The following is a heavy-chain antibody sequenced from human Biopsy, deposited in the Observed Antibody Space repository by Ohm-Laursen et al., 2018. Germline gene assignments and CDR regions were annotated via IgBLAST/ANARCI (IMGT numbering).Heavy chain of an antibody. CDR2: NIPILGTG. Sequence: GSSVKVSCKIPGGTFSNYGVNWVRQAPGQGLEWLGGNIPILGTGNYAQKFQDRVTVAADTSTSTATMELRSLRSDDTAVYYGATKLTGYFHHWGQGTLVIVSS. CDR1: GGTFSNYG. V-gene: IGHV1-69*06. CDR3: ATKLTGYFHH. D-gene: IGHD3-9*01. J-gene: IGHJ1*01.